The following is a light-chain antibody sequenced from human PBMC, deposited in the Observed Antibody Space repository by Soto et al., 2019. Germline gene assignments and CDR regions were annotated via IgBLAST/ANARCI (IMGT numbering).Light chain of an antibody. V-gene: IGLV2-14*01. CDR1: SSDVGAYNY. J-gene: IGLJ3*02. CDR2: DVS. Sequence: QSAPTQPASVSGSPGQSITISCTGTSSDVGAYNYVSWFQQHPGKAPRLIIYDVSNRPSGVSNRFSGSKSGNTASLTISGLQAEDEADYYCSSYTTSTTGVFGGGTKVTVL. CDR3: SSYTTSTTGV.